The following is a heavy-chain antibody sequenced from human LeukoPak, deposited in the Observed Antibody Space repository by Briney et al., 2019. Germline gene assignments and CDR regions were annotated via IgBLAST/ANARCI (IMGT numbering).Heavy chain of an antibody. CDR3: ARCSGIQLWSSDY. D-gene: IGHD5-18*01. CDR2: IYNSGST. J-gene: IGHJ4*02. CDR1: GGSISSYL. V-gene: IGHV4-59*12. Sequence: PSETLSLTCSVSGGSISSYLWSGIRQPPGKGLESIGCIYNSGSTNYNPSLKSRVTISVDTSKNQFSLKLSSVTAADTAVYYCARCSGIQLWSSDYWGQGTLVTVSS.